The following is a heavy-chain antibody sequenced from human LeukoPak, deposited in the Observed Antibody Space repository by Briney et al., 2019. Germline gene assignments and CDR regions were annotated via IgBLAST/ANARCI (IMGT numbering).Heavy chain of an antibody. CDR1: GGSISRDY. V-gene: IGHV4-59*01. CDR3: ARRALSGCDY. CDR2: IYYSGST. J-gene: IGHJ4*02. Sequence: PSETLSLTCTVSGGSISRDYWSWIRQPPGKGLEWIGYIYYSGSTNYNPSLKSRVTISVDTSKNQFSLKLSSVTAADTAVYYCARRALSGCDYWGQGTLVTVSS. D-gene: IGHD5-12*01.